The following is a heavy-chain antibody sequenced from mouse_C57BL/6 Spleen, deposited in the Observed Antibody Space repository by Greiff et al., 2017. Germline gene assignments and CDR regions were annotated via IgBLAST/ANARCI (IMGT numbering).Heavy chain of an antibody. Sequence: VQRVESGPGLVAPSQSLSITCTVSGFSLTSYAISWVRQPPGKGLEWLGVIWTGGGTNYNSALKSRLSISKDNSKSQVFLKMNSLQTDDTARYYCASIYYDYDGNAMDYWGQGTSVTVSS. D-gene: IGHD2-4*01. CDR2: IWTGGGT. J-gene: IGHJ4*01. CDR3: ASIYYDYDGNAMDY. CDR1: GFSLTSYA. V-gene: IGHV2-9-1*01.